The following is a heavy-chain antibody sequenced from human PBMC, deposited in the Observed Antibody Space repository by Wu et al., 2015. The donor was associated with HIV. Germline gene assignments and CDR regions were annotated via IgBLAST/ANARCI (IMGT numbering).Heavy chain of an antibody. D-gene: IGHD6-19*01. V-gene: IGHV1-46*01. Sequence: QVQLVQSGAEVKKPGASVMVSCKDSGYTFTSHDINWVRQAPGQGLEWMGIINPTGGSTRYAQKFQGRVTMTRDTATSTVYMELSSLRSEDTAVYYCASKALSSGWDVKNAFDMWGQGTLVTVSS. CDR3: ASKALSSGWDVKNAFDM. J-gene: IGHJ3*02. CDR2: INPTGGST. CDR1: GYTFTSHD.